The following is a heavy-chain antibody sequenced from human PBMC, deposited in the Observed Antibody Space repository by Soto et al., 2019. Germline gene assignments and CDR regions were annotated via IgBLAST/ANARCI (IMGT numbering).Heavy chain of an antibody. CDR1: GYTFTSYG. J-gene: IGHJ6*02. Sequence: GASVKVSCKASGYTFTSYGISWVRQAPGQGLEWMGWISAYNGNTNYAQKLQGRVTMTTDTSTSTAYMELRSLRSDDTAVYYCARDWWSYDAVEYYYYGMDVWGQGTTVTVSS. V-gene: IGHV1-18*01. CDR2: ISAYNGNT. D-gene: IGHD3-16*01. CDR3: ARDWWSYDAVEYYYYGMDV.